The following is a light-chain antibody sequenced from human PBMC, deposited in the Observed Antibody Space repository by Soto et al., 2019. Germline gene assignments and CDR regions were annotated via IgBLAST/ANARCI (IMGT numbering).Light chain of an antibody. CDR2: GNS. J-gene: IGLJ1*01. CDR3: QSYDSSMNGFFV. V-gene: IGLV1-40*01. CDR1: SSNIGAGYD. Sequence: QSVLTQPPSVSGVLGQRVTISCTGSSSNIGAGYDVHWYQQVPGTATKLLIYGNSNRPSGVPDRFSGSKSGTSGSLAITGLQAEDDADYYCQSYDSSMNGFFVFGTGTKVTVL.